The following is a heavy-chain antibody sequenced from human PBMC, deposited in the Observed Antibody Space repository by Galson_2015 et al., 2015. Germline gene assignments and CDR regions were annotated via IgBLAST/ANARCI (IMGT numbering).Heavy chain of an antibody. CDR1: GFTFSSSA. J-gene: IGHJ4*02. CDR3: TRLGWNLRD. V-gene: IGHV3-73*01. Sequence: SLRLSCAASGFTFSSSAMHWVRQASGKGLEWVGRIRSKANSYATAYAASVKGRFTISRDDSKNTAYLQMNSLKTEDTAVYYCTRLGWNLRDWGQGTLVTVSS. CDR2: IRSKANSYAT. D-gene: IGHD1-7*01.